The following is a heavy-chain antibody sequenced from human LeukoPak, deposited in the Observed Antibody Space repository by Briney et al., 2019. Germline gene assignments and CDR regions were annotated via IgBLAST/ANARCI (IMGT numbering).Heavy chain of an antibody. CDR3: AELGITMIGGV. J-gene: IGHJ6*04. CDR2: ISSSGSTI. D-gene: IGHD3-10*02. CDR1: GFTFSSYE. Sequence: PGGSLRLSCAASGFTFSSYEMNWVRQAPGKGLEWVSHISSSGSTIYYADSVKGRFTISRDNAKNSLYLQMNSLRAEGTAVYYCAELGITMIGGVWGKGTTVTISS. V-gene: IGHV3-48*03.